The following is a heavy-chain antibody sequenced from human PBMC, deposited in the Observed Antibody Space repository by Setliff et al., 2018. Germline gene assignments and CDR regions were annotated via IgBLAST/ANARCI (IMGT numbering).Heavy chain of an antibody. V-gene: IGHV1-46*01. D-gene: IGHD6-25*01. Sequence: ASVKVSCKASGYTFASYYMYWLRQAPGQGPEWMGIINIGGGSASYAQKFQDRVTMTRDTSTNTVYLEVTSLRSDDTDLYYCARAGLAAAGRKGVFDHWGQGTLVTVSS. CDR3: ARAGLAAAGRKGVFDH. J-gene: IGHJ4*02. CDR1: GYTFASYY. CDR2: INIGGGSA.